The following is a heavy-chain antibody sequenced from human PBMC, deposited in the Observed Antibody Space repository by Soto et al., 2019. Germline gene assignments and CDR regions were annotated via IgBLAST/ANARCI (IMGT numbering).Heavy chain of an antibody. V-gene: IGHV1-69*12. CDR2: IIPIFGTA. CDR1: GGTFSSYA. CDR3: ARDLVLVPAISDAFDI. J-gene: IGHJ3*02. Sequence: QVQLVQSGAEVKKPGSSVKVSCKASGGTFSSYAISWVRQAPGQGLEWMGGIIPIFGTANYAQKFQGRVTITADESTSTAYMELSSLRSEDTAVCYCARDLVLVPAISDAFDIWGQGTMVTVSS. D-gene: IGHD2-2*01.